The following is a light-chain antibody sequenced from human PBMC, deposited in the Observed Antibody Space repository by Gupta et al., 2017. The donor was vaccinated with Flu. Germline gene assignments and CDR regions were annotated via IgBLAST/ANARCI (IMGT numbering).Light chain of an antibody. Sequence: EAVMTQSPLSCPVTYGQPSSVSCRSSQGLVYSDVNTYLHWFQQRPGQSPRRLIYQVSYRDSGVPDRFSGSGSGTDFTLKISRVEADDFVIYFCMQGSHWPWAFGQGTTVEIK. CDR1: QGLVYSDVNTY. J-gene: IGKJ1*01. CDR3: MQGSHWPWA. V-gene: IGKV2-30*01. CDR2: QVS.